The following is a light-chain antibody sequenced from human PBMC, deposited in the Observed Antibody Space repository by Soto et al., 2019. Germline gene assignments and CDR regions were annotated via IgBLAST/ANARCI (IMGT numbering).Light chain of an antibody. CDR1: QGITSY. V-gene: IGKV1-8*01. CDR3: QHYFSYSWT. J-gene: IGKJ1*01. Sequence: AIRMTQSPSSFSASTGDRVTITCRPSQGITSYLAWYQQKPGKAPKLLIYAASTLPRGVPSRCSGSGSGTDFTLANSGLQSEDFATYYCQHYFSYSWTLSKGTNVDSK. CDR2: AAS.